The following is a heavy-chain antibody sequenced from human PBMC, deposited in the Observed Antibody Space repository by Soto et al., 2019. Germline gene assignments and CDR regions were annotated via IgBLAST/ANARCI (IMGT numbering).Heavy chain of an antibody. CDR1: VFTFSISA. CDR3: ARISRYCSGGDSHA. J-gene: IGHJ5*02. Sequence: GGSLRLSCAASVFTFSISAMSLVRQAPGKGLEWVSTISPSGVYYTDSVKGLFTISRDNSKDTLYLQLHSLRSEDTAIYYCARISRYCSGGDSHAWGQGTQVTVSS. V-gene: IGHV3-23*01. D-gene: IGHD2-15*01. CDR2: ISPSGV.